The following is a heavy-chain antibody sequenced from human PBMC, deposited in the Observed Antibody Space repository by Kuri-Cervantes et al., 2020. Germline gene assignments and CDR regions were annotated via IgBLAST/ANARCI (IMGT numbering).Heavy chain of an antibody. CDR2: FDPEDGET. CDR3: ARSHNWNSHFDN. V-gene: IGHV1-24*01. CDR1: GYTLTELS. J-gene: IGHJ4*02. D-gene: IGHD1-7*01. Sequence: ASVKVSCKVSGYTLTELSMHWVRQAPGKGLEWMGGFDPEDGETIYAQKFQGRVTMTRDTSISAAYMELSRLRSDDTAVHYCARSHNWNSHFDNWGQGILVTVSS.